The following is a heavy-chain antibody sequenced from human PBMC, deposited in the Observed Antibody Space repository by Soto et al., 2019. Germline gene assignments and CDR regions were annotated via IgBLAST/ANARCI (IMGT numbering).Heavy chain of an antibody. V-gene: IGHV4-34*02. CDR1: GGSLRGPY. D-gene: IGHD2-21*01. CDR3: ARGHIPVYGPVPDYFDS. CDR2: VNHSGST. J-gene: IGHJ4*02. Sequence: QVHLQQWGAGLLKPSETLSLTCGVYGGSLRGPYWSWIRQPPGKALEWLGKVNHSGSTTLSPSLKSRVSVSVDTSDNQFSLNLTSVTAADTAVYYCARGHIPVYGPVPDYFDSWGQGTLVTVSS.